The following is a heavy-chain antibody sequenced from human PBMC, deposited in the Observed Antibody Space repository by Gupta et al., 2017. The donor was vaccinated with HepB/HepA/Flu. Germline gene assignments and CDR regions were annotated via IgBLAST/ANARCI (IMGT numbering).Heavy chain of an antibody. CDR1: GFTFSNYW. V-gene: IGHV3-7*01. J-gene: IGHJ5*01. Sequence: EVQLVESGGGLVEPGGSLRLSCAASGFTFSNYWMHLVRQAPGTGLEWVANIKHDGSAIFYAGSVRGRFTISRDNAKNSVYLQMNSLRAEDTAVYYCARDAHYESFSWFDSWGQGTLVTVSS. CDR2: IKHDGSAI. D-gene: IGHD3-3*01. CDR3: ARDAHYESFSWFDS.